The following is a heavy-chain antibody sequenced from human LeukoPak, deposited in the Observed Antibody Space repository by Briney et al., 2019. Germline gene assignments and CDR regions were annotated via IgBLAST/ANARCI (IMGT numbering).Heavy chain of an antibody. J-gene: IGHJ4*02. D-gene: IGHD5-24*01. CDR2: IKQDGSEK. V-gene: IGHV3-7*05. CDR1: GFTFSSNW. CDR3: ARALRRDGYNSVFDY. Sequence: AGTLRLSCAASGFTFSSNWMSWVRQAPGKGLEWVANIKQDGSEKYYVDSVKGRFTISRDNAKNSLYLQMNSLRAEDTAVYYCARALRRDGYNSVFDYWGQGTLVTVSS.